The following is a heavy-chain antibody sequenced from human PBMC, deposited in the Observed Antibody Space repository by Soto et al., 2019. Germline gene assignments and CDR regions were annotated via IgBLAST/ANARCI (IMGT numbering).Heavy chain of an antibody. D-gene: IGHD2-15*01. Sequence: PGGSLRLSCEASGFSFSTYAMSWVRQAPGKGLEWVSGISGNGASTYYADSVEGRFTISRDNSKDTLYLQMNSVRAEDTAVYYCAKDQETDCSGGSCYLNLDCWGQGVPVTVSS. CDR2: ISGNGAST. CDR1: GFSFSTYA. V-gene: IGHV3-23*01. J-gene: IGHJ4*02. CDR3: AKDQETDCSGGSCYLNLDC.